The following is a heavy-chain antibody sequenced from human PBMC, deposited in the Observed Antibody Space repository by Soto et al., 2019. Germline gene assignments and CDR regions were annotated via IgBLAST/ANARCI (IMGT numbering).Heavy chain of an antibody. J-gene: IGHJ4*02. CDR1: GGSVSSYW. V-gene: IGHV4-59*02. D-gene: IGHD3-10*01. CDR2: IYYTGST. CDR3: ARGPGASDYYFDY. Sequence: SETLSLTCSVSGGSVSSYWWSWIRQPPGKGLEWIGYIYYTGSTNYSPSLKGRVTISLDASKSQFSLKLTSVTAADTAVYYCARGPGASDYYFDYWGPGTLVTAPQ.